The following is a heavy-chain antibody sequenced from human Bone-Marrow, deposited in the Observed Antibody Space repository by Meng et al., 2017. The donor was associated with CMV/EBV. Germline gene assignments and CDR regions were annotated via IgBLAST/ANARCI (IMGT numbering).Heavy chain of an antibody. V-gene: IGHV3-21*01. CDR2: ISSSSSYI. CDR3: ARAGPLPAATVYYYYYGMDV. J-gene: IGHJ6*02. D-gene: IGHD2-2*01. CDR1: GFTFSSYS. Sequence: GESLKIFRAAPGFTFSSYSMNWVHPAPGKGLEWVSSISSSSSYIYYADQVKGGFTISRDNAKNSLYPQMNSLRAEGTAGYYCARAGPLPAATVYYYYYGMDVWGQGTTVTVSS.